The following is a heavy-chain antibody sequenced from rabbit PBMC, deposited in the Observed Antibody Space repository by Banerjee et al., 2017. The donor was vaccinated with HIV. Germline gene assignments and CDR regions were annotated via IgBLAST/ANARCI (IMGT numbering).Heavy chain of an antibody. D-gene: IGHD6-1*01. J-gene: IGHJ4*01. CDR3: AKDPVVYAGDDGYDSANYFHL. Sequence: QEQLVESGGGLVQPEGSLTLTCTASGFSFSSSYYMCWVRQAPGKGLEWIACIDAGSSGSTYYASWAKGRFTISKTSSTTVTLQMTSLTAADTATYFCAKDPVVYAGDDGYDSANYFHLWGQGTLVTVS. V-gene: IGHV1S45*01. CDR2: IDAGSSGST. CDR1: GFSFSSSYY.